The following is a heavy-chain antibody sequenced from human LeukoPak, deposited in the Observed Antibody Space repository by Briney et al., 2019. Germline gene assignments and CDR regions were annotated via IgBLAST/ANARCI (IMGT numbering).Heavy chain of an antibody. CDR2: IYSAGAT. J-gene: IGHJ3*02. Sequence: PGWSLRLSCAASGFTFSDNYMTWVRQAPGKGLEWVSSIYSAGATHYAESVKGRFTISRDNSKNTLYLQMNSLRAEDMAVYYCARIEWERLGRAFDIWGQGTMVTVSS. V-gene: IGHV3-53*01. D-gene: IGHD1-26*01. CDR3: ARIEWERLGRAFDI. CDR1: GFTFSDNY.